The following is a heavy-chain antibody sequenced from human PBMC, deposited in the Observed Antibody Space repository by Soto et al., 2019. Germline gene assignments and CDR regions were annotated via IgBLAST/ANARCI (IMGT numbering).Heavy chain of an antibody. D-gene: IGHD2-15*01. Sequence: EVQLVESGGGLVKPGGSLRLSCAASGFAFSSFTMNWVRQAPGKGLEWVSSISSSSSYIYYTDSLEGRFTISRDNAKNSLYLQMDSLRGEDTAVYYCARGGPYCSGATCYSFDYWGRGTLVTVSS. V-gene: IGHV3-21*01. CDR2: ISSSSSYI. J-gene: IGHJ4*02. CDR1: GFAFSSFT. CDR3: ARGGPYCSGATCYSFDY.